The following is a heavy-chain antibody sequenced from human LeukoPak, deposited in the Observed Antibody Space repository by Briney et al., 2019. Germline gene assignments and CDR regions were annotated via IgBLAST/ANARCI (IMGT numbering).Heavy chain of an antibody. CDR1: GFTFSSYG. CDR2: IWYDGSNK. J-gene: IGHJ3*02. V-gene: IGHV3-33*01. CDR3: ARAPGGYDAFDI. D-gene: IGHD3-10*01. Sequence: GGSLRLSCAASGFTFSSYGMHWVRQAPGKGLEWVAVIWYDGSNKYYADSVKGRFTISRDNSKNTLYLQMNSLRAEDTAVYYCARAPGGYDAFDIWGRGTMVTVSS.